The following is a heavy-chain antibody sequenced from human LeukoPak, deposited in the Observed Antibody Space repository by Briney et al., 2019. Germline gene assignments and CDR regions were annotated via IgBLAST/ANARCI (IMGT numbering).Heavy chain of an antibody. Sequence: PGGSLRLSCAASGFNVAAYAMYWVRQLPGKSLELVSLISGDSDNRYSAASVKGRFTISRDNSKNSLYLQMNSLTAEDTALYYCAIAYESGSFYRAFAYWGQGALVTVSS. CDR1: GFNVAAYA. J-gene: IGHJ4*02. CDR2: ISGDSDNR. D-gene: IGHD3-10*01. V-gene: IGHV3-43*02. CDR3: AIAYESGSFYRAFAY.